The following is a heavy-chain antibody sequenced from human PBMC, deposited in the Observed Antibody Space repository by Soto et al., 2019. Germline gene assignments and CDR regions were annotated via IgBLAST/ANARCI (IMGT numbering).Heavy chain of an antibody. D-gene: IGHD3-10*01. CDR1: GGSINSGDYY. CDR3: ARDLNYCSGTYYNCYSVMDV. J-gene: IGHJ6*02. CDR2: IFHSGSN. V-gene: IGHV4-30-4*01. Sequence: QVQLQESGPGLVKPSQTLSLTCTVSGGSINSGDYYWTWVRQPPGKGLEWIGNIFHSGSNYYTPALLSRAIIALVTSKNPLPLTLGSDTPANTAVYYCARDLNYCSGTYYNCYSVMDVWCQGTTGTVS.